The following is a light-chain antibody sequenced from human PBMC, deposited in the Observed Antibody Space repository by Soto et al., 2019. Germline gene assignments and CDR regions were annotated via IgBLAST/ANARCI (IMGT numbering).Light chain of an antibody. CDR3: SSYTSSNTVV. V-gene: IGLV2-18*02. Sequence: QSALTQPPSVSGSPGQSVTISCTGTSYDVGSYNRVSWYQQPPGTAPKLMIYEVIYRPSGVPDRFSGSKSGNTASLTISGLQAEDEADYCCSSYTSSNTVVFGGGTQLTVL. CDR2: EVI. CDR1: SYDVGSYNR. J-gene: IGLJ2*01.